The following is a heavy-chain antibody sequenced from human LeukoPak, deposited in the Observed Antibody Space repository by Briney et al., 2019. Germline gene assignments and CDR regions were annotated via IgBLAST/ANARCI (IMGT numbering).Heavy chain of an antibody. CDR1: GGSISSYY. Sequence: SETLSLTCTVSGGSISSYYWSWIRQPPGKGLEWIGYIYYSGSTNYNPSLKSRVTISVDTSKNQFSLKLSSVTAADTAVYYCARGLEQLVSLGAFDIWGQGTMVTVSS. CDR3: ARGLEQLVSLGAFDI. D-gene: IGHD6-13*01. CDR2: IYYSGST. J-gene: IGHJ3*02. V-gene: IGHV4-59*12.